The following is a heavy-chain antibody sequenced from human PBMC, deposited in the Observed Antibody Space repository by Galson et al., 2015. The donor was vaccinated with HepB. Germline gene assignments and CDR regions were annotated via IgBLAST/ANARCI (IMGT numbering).Heavy chain of an antibody. CDR1: GFTFSSYA. CDR3: AKDQSTTGTTGWYFDL. V-gene: IGHV3-23*01. CDR2: ISGSGGST. D-gene: IGHD1-1*01. J-gene: IGHJ2*01. Sequence: SLRLSCAASGFTFSSYAMSWVRQAPGKGLEWVSVISGSGGSTYYADSVKGRFTISRDNSKNTLYLQMNSLRAEDTAVYYCAKDQSTTGTTGWYFDLWGRGTLVTVSS.